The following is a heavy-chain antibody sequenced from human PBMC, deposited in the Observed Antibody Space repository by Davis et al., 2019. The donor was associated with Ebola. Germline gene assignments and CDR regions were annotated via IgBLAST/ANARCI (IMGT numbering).Heavy chain of an antibody. CDR3: ARALRSRNYNWNPSVFRYYYYGMDV. J-gene: IGHJ6*02. V-gene: IGHV3-11*01. CDR2: ISSSGSTI. CDR1: GFTFSDYY. D-gene: IGHD1-20*01. Sequence: GESLKISCAASGFTFSDYYMSWIRQAPGKGLEWVSYISSSGSTIYYADSVKGRFTISRDNAKNSLYLQMNSLRAEDTAVYYCARALRSRNYNWNPSVFRYYYYGMDVWGQGTTVTVSS.